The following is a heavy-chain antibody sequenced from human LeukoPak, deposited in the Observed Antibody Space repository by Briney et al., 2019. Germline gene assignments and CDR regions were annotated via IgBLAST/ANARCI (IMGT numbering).Heavy chain of an antibody. CDR2: ISGSGGST. D-gene: IGHD3-22*01. V-gene: IGHV3-23*01. Sequence: GGSLRLSCAASGFTFSSYAMSWVRQAPGKGLECVSAISGSGGSTYYADSVKGRFTISTDNSKNTLYLQMNTLRAEETALYYFVKGHSSGYRTGTGYWGQGTLVTVSS. CDR3: VKGHSSGYRTGTGY. J-gene: IGHJ4*02. CDR1: GFTFSSYA.